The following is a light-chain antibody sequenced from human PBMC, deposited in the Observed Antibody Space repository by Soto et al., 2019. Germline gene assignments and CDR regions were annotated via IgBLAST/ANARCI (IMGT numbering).Light chain of an antibody. Sequence: DIPMTQSPSTLSASVGDRVTITCRASQSISSWLAWYQQKPGKAPKLLIYDVSSLESGVPSRFSGSGSGTEFTLTITSLQPEDCATYYCQQFNSYPFTFGGGTKVDIK. J-gene: IGKJ4*01. CDR2: DVS. V-gene: IGKV1-5*01. CDR3: QQFNSYPFT. CDR1: QSISSW.